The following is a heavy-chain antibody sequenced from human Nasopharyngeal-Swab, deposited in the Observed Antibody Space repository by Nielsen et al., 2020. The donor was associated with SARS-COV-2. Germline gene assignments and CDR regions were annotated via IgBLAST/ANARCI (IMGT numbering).Heavy chain of an antibody. CDR1: GYTFTSYY. J-gene: IGHJ6*02. Sequence: ASVKVSCKASGYTFTSYYMHWVRQAPGQGLEWMGIINPSGSSTSYAQKFQGRVTMTRDTSTSTVYMELSSLRSEDTAVYYCARDRVNTVTTVEPPFWKGYYYYGMDVWGQGTTVTVSS. V-gene: IGHV1-46*01. CDR2: INPSGSST. CDR3: ARDRVNTVTTVEPPFWKGYYYYGMDV. D-gene: IGHD4-17*01.